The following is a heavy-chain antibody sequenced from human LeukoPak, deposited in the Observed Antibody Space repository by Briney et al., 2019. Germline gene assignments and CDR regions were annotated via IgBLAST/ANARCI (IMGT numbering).Heavy chain of an antibody. CDR1: GFTVSSNY. Sequence: GGSLRLSCAVSGFTVSSNYMSWVRQAPGKGLEWVSVIYSDGSKYYKDSVKGRFTISRDNSKNTLYLQMNSLRAEDTAVYYCARDGDSSGYLIYYFDYWGQGTLVTVSS. J-gene: IGHJ4*02. CDR2: IYSDGSK. CDR3: ARDGDSSGYLIYYFDY. D-gene: IGHD3-22*01. V-gene: IGHV3-53*01.